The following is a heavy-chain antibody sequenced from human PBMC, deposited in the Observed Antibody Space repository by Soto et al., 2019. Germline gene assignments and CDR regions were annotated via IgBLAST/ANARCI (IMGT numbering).Heavy chain of an antibody. D-gene: IGHD4-17*01. CDR3: AKDTGPQAYDYADFYYCYRMDV. V-gene: IGHV4-4*02. CDR2: IYHSRNT. J-gene: IGHJ6*04. Sequence: QVQLQESGPGLVKPSGTLSLTCAVSGASISSSNWWSWVRQPPGKGLERIVEIYHSRNTNYNPSLPSSVKCSVTMSINQFSRTPSPVTAADTAVDSSAKDTGPQAYDYADFYYCYRMDVAGESSTFTASS. CDR1: GASISSSNW.